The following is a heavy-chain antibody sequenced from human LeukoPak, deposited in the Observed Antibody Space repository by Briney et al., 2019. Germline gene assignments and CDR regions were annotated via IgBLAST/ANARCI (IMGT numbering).Heavy chain of an antibody. CDR2: ISSSSSYI. J-gene: IGHJ4*02. Sequence: GGSLRLSCAASGFTFSSYSINWVRQAPGKGLEWVSSISSSSSYIYYADSVRGRFTISRDNAKNSLYLQMNSLRAEDTAVYYCASFASPKGYWGQGTLVTVSS. CDR1: GFTFSSYS. V-gene: IGHV3-21*01. CDR3: ASFASPKGY.